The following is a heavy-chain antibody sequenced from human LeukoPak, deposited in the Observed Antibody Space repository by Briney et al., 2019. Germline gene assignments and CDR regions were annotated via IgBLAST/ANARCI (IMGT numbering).Heavy chain of an antibody. D-gene: IGHD1-7*01. J-gene: IGHJ4*02. Sequence: GGSLRLSCAASGFTFSSYAMSWARQAPGKGLEWVSAISGSGGSTYYADSVKGRFTISRDNSKNTVYVQMNSLRAEDTAVYYCAKLGGETTPYWGQGTLVTVSS. CDR3: AKLGGETTPY. CDR1: GFTFSSYA. V-gene: IGHV3-23*01. CDR2: ISGSGGST.